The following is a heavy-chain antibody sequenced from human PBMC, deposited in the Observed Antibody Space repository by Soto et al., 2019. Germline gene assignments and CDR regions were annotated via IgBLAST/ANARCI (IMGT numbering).Heavy chain of an antibody. CDR1: GGSISSGGYS. Sequence: SETLSLTCAVSGGSISSGGYSWSWIRQPPGKGLEWIGYIYHSGSTYYNPSLKSRVTISVDTSKNQFSLQLSSVTAADTAVYFCAREDDGGDRDYYGLDVWGQGTTVTVSS. J-gene: IGHJ6*02. CDR2: IYHSGST. D-gene: IGHD2-21*02. V-gene: IGHV4-30-2*05. CDR3: AREDDGGDRDYYGLDV.